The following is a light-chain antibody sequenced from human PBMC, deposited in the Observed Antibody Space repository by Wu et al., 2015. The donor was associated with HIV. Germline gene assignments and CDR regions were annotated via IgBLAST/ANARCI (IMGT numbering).Light chain of an antibody. CDR3: QHRFTWPLT. CDR1: QSIGNW. Sequence: DIQMTQSPSSLSASVGDRVTITCRASQSIGNWLAWHQQKPGKAPKLLIFKASNLNSGVPSRFSADGSGTEFTLTISSLEPEDSAVYYCQHRFTWPLTFGQGTRLEIK. J-gene: IGKJ5*01. CDR2: KAS. V-gene: IGKV1-5*03.